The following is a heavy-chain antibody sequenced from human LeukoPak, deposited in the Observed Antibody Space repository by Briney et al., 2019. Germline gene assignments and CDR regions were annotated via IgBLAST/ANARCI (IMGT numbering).Heavy chain of an antibody. J-gene: IGHJ4*02. Sequence: SVKVSCKASGGTFSSYAISWVRQAPGQGLEWMGGIIPIFGTANYAQKFQGRVTITADKSTSTAYMELSSLRSEDTAVYYCARHVDTPMVTTNWGQGTLVTVSS. CDR1: GGTFSSYA. CDR2: IIPIFGTA. V-gene: IGHV1-69*06. D-gene: IGHD5-18*01. CDR3: ARHVDTPMVTTN.